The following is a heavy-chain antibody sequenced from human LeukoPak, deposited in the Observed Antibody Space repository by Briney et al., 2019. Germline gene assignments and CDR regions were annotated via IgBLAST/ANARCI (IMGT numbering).Heavy chain of an antibody. Sequence: GGSLRLSCVASGFTFSNYWMHWVRQVLGKGLVWVSRINGDGSSTTYADSVKGRFSISRDNAKNTLYLQMNSLRVEDTAVYYCARGRPHGNDYWGQGTLVTVSS. CDR2: INGDGSST. CDR3: ARGRPHGNDY. V-gene: IGHV3-74*01. CDR1: GFTFSNYW. J-gene: IGHJ4*02. D-gene: IGHD4-23*01.